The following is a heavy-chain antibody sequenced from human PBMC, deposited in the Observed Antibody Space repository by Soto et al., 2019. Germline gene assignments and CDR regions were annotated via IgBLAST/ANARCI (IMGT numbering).Heavy chain of an antibody. Sequence: SETLSLTCTVSGGSISSSSYYWGWIRQPPGKGLEWIGSIYYSGSTYYNPSLKSRVTISVDTSKNQFSLKLSSVTAADTAVYYCVESLQLSYLVYWGQGTLVTVSS. CDR2: IYYSGST. CDR1: GGSISSSSYY. J-gene: IGHJ4*02. V-gene: IGHV4-39*01. D-gene: IGHD5-12*01. CDR3: VESLQLSYLVY.